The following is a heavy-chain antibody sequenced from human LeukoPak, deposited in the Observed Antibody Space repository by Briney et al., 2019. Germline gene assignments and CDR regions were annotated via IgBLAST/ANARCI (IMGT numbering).Heavy chain of an antibody. CDR2: IEQDGSEK. J-gene: IGHJ4*02. V-gene: IGHV3-7*03. Sequence: GGSLRLSCAASGFTFSNYWMSWVRQAPGKGLEWVANIEQDGSEKYYVDSVKGRFTISRDNAKNSLYLQMNSLRAEDTAVYYCARETYSGRYFFDYWGQGTQVTVSS. D-gene: IGHD1-26*01. CDR3: ARETYSGRYFFDY. CDR1: GFTFSNYW.